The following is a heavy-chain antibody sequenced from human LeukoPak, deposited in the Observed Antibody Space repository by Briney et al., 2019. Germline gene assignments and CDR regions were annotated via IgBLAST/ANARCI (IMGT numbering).Heavy chain of an antibody. Sequence: SETLSLTCTASGVSISSYYWSWIRQPPGKGLEWIGYIYYSGSTNYNPSLKSRVTISVDTSKNQFSLKLSSVTAADTAVYYCAGNDFWSGYYKSENDYWGQGTLVTVSS. V-gene: IGHV4-59*01. D-gene: IGHD3-3*01. CDR1: GVSISSYY. J-gene: IGHJ4*02. CDR3: AGNDFWSGYYKSENDY. CDR2: IYYSGST.